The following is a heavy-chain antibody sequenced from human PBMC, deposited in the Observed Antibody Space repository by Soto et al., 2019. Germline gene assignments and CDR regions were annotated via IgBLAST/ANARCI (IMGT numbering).Heavy chain of an antibody. CDR1: GFSLSNARMG. V-gene: IGHV2-26*01. Sequence: QVTLKESGPVLVKPTETLTLTCTVSGFSLSNARMGVSWIRQPPGKALAWLAHIFSNDEKSYSTSLKSRLTISKDTSKSQVVLTMTNMDPVDTATYYCARIPLARPYYYYYGMDVWGQGTTVTVSS. D-gene: IGHD1-1*01. CDR2: IFSNDEK. CDR3: ARIPLARPYYYYYGMDV. J-gene: IGHJ6*02.